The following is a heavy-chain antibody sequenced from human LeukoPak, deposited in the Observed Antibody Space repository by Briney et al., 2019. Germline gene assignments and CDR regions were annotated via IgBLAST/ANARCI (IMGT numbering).Heavy chain of an antibody. CDR2: ISAYNGNT. V-gene: IGHV1-18*01. J-gene: IGHJ4*02. CDR1: GYTFTSYG. CDR3: AADRGSYSLLDY. D-gene: IGHD1-26*01. Sequence: GASVKVSCKASGYTFTSYGISWVRQAPGQGLEWMGWISAYNGNTNYAQKLQGRVTMTTDKSTSTAYMELSSLRSEDTAVYYCAADRGSYSLLDYWGQGTLVTVSS.